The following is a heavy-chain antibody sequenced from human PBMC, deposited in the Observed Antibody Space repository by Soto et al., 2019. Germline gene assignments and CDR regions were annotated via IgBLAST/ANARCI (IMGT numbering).Heavy chain of an antibody. CDR3: VRRGFRISWGCWYYDL. CDR1: GYTFTSYD. D-gene: IGHD6-13*01. CDR2: MNPNSGNT. Sequence: QVLLVQSGAEVKKPGASVKVSCKASGYTFTSYDINWVRQATGQGLECMGWMNPNSGNTGYAQKFQGRVTLTSNTSILTPNMQLTRLRADDTAVYYIVRRGFRISWGCWYYDLRGRGTLVTVSS. V-gene: IGHV1-8*01. J-gene: IGHJ2*01.